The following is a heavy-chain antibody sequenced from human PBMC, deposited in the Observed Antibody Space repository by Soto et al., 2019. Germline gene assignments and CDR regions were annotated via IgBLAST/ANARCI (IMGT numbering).Heavy chain of an antibody. J-gene: IGHJ4*02. D-gene: IGHD6-25*01. CDR3: ARRKERSGPHYFDY. CDR2: MNPYSGNT. V-gene: IGHV1-8*01. CDR1: GYTFTTYD. Sequence: ASVKVSCKASGYTFTTYDISWVRQATGQGLEWMGWMNPYSGNTGYAQKFQGRVTVTRNTSISTVYMELSGLRPDYTAVYYCARRKERSGPHYFDYWGQGSQVTVSS.